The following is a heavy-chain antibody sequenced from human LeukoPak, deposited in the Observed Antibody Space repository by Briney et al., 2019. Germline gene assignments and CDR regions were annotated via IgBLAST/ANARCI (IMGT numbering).Heavy chain of an antibody. V-gene: IGHV1-69*06. Sequence: VASVKVSCKTTEDTLRNVAFSWVRQAPGQGLEWLGGIIPMIATASYSQKFQGRVSINADKSTNTVYMELSSLKLEDTAVYYCARGAGWLYDWGQGTLVIVSS. CDR2: IIPMIATA. CDR1: EDTLRNVA. D-gene: IGHD3-22*01. CDR3: ARGAGWLYD. J-gene: IGHJ4*02.